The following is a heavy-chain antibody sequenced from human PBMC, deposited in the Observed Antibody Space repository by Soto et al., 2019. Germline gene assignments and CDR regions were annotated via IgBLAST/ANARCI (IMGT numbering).Heavy chain of an antibody. CDR2: ISYDGSNK. J-gene: IGHJ4*02. D-gene: IGHD6-19*01. Sequence: QVQLVESGGGVVQPGRSLRLSCAASGFTFSSYGMHWVRQAPGKGLEWVAVISYDGSNKYYADSVKGRFTISRHNSKNTLYLQMNSLRAEDTAVYYCAKDRKWLVLGDYWGQGTLVTVSS. CDR1: GFTFSSYG. V-gene: IGHV3-30*18. CDR3: AKDRKWLVLGDY.